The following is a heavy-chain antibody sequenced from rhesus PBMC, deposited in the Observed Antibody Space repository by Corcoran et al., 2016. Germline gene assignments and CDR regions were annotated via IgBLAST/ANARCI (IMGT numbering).Heavy chain of an antibody. V-gene: IGHV5-20*01. J-gene: IGHJ5-1*01. CDR2: IDPSDSAT. CDR3: AKGTVLDV. D-gene: IGHD2-21*01. CDR1: GNSFTSYW. Sequence: EVQRVQSGAEVKRPGESLKISCKTSGNSFTSYWISRVRQMPGKGLEWMAAIDPSDSATRYTPSFQGQVTISADKSISTAYLQWSRLKASDTATYYCAKGTVLDVWGPGVLVTVSS.